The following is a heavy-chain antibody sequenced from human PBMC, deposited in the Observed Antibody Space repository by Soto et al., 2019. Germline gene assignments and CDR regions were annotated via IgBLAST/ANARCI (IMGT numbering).Heavy chain of an antibody. J-gene: IGHJ3*02. CDR3: ARLFPITMVRGVQNRALGPHDAFDI. CDR2: INPSGGST. V-gene: IGHV1-46*01. CDR1: GYTFTSYY. D-gene: IGHD3-10*01. Sequence: QVQLVQSGAEVKKPGASVKVSCKASGYTFTSYYMHWVRQAPGQGLEWMGIINPSGGSTSYAQKFQGRVTMTRDTSTSTVYMELSSLRSEDTAVYYCARLFPITMVRGVQNRALGPHDAFDIWGQGTMVTVSS.